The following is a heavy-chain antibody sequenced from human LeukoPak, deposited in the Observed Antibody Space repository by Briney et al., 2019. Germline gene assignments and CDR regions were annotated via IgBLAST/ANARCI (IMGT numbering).Heavy chain of an antibody. J-gene: IGHJ1*01. V-gene: IGHV4-38-2*02. CDR1: GYSISSGYY. CDR2: IYNSGTTT. D-gene: IGHD4-23*01. Sequence: PSETLSLTCSVSGYSISSGYYWGWIRQPPGKGLEWIGSIYNSGTTTYYNPSLKSRVNISVDTSKNQFFLKMSSVTAADTAVYYCARVYGGNSRYFQHWGQGTLVTVSS. CDR3: ARVYGGNSRYFQH.